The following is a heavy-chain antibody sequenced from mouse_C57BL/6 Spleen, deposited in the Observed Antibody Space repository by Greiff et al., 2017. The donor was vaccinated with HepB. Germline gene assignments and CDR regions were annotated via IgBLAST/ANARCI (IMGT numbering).Heavy chain of an antibody. D-gene: IGHD2-4*01. CDR3: GRRGYDYDGGYYFDY. CDR1: GYTFTSYW. V-gene: IGHV1-50*01. CDR2: IDPSDSYT. J-gene: IGHJ2*01. Sequence: VQLQQPGAELVKPGASVKLSCKASGYTFTSYWMQWVKQRPGQGLEWIGEIDPSDSYTNYNQKFKGKATLTVDTSSSTAYMQLSSLTSEDSAVYYCGRRGYDYDGGYYFDYWGQGTTLTVSS.